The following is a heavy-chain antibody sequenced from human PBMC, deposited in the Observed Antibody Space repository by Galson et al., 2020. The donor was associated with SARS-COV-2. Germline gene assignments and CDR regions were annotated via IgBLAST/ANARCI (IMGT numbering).Heavy chain of an antibody. CDR1: GFTFDDYH. J-gene: IGHJ6*02. D-gene: IGHD3-10*01. CDR3: AKAWVPLLFGELRPDAPPPDGMYV. V-gene: IGHV3-9*01. Sequence: GGSLRLSCAASGFTFDDYHMHWVRQAPGKGLEWVSGISWNSGSIGYADSVKGRFIISRDNAKNSLYLQMNSLRAEDTALYYCAKAWVPLLFGELRPDAPPPDGMYVLVQGTTLTVSS. CDR2: ISWNSGSI.